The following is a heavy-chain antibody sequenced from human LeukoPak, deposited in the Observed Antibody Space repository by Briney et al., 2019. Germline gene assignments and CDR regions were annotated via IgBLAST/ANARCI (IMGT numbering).Heavy chain of an antibody. Sequence: SETLSLTCTVSGGSISSYYWSWIRQPPGKGLEWIGYIYYSGSTNYNPSLKSRITISVDTSKNQFSLKLSSVTAADTAVYYCAGVPNSSSWYGYWFDPWGQGTLVTVSS. D-gene: IGHD6-13*01. V-gene: IGHV4-59*01. CDR3: AGVPNSSSWYGYWFDP. CDR2: IYYSGST. CDR1: GGSISSYY. J-gene: IGHJ5*02.